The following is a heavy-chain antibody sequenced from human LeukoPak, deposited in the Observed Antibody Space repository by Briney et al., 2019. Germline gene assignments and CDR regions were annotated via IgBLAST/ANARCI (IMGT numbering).Heavy chain of an antibody. CDR1: GFTFSDYT. Sequence: GGSLRLSCAASGFTFSDYTMNWVRQAPGKGLECVANINQDGSDKYYVDSVKGRFTISRDNTKNSLYLQMNSLRAEDTAVYYCVGGDYWGQGTLVTVSS. J-gene: IGHJ4*02. V-gene: IGHV3-7*01. CDR3: VGGDY. CDR2: INQDGSDK.